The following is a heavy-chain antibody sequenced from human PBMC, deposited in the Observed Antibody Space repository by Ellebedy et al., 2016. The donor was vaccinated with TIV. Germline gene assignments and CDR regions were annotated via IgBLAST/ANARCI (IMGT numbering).Heavy chain of an antibody. D-gene: IGHD2-8*02. CDR1: GGSFSGYY. CDR2: ITHSGST. J-gene: IGHJ3*01. V-gene: IGHV4-34*01. CDR3: ASGLGVRKMNAFDF. Sequence: MPGGSLRLSCAVYGGSFSGYYWSWIRQPPGKGLEWIGEITHSGSTNYNPSLKSRVTISVETSKNQFSLRLSSVTAADTALYYCASGLGVRKMNAFDFWGQGTMVTVSS.